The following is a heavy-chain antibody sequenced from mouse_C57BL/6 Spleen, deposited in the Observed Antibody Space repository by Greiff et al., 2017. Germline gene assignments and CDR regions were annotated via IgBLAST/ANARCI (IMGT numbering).Heavy chain of an antibody. V-gene: IGHV1-31*01. D-gene: IGHD1-1*01. CDR1: GYPFTGYY. J-gene: IGHJ1*03. CDR3: ARGGRDITTVVYWYFEV. CDR2: IYPYNGVS. Sequence: EVQLQQSGPELVKPGASVKISCKASGYPFTGYYMHWVKQSHGNILDWIGYIYPYNGVSSYNQKFKGKATLTVDQSSSTAYMELRSLTSEDSAVYYCARGGRDITTVVYWYFEVWGTGTTVTVSS.